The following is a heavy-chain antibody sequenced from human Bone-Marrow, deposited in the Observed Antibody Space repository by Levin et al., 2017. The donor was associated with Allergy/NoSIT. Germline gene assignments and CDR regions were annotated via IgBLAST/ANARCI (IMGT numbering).Heavy chain of an antibody. Sequence: ASETLSLTCTVSGDSISSGSNFWSWIRHHPEKGLEWIGYINYSGSTYYNPSLKSRVSISVDTSKNQFSLKLNSVTAADTAIYYCARDGRWGWGFDYWGQGTLVTVSS. V-gene: IGHV4-31*03. J-gene: IGHJ4*02. CDR3: ARDGRWGWGFDY. CDR1: GDSISSGSNF. D-gene: IGHD2-21*01. CDR2: INYSGST.